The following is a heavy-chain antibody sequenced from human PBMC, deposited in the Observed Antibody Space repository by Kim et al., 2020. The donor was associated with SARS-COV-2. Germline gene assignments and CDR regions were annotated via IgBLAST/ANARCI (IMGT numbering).Heavy chain of an antibody. D-gene: IGHD3-10*01. CDR2: LWYDGSKK. CDR3: ARGYYYGSGSYDTDFYY. Sequence: GGSLRLSCVASGFTFSSHAMHWVRQAPGKGLEWMAVLWYDGSKKYYADSVKGRLTISRDNSKNTLYVQMNSLRAEDTAVYYCARGYYYGSGSYDTDFYY. V-gene: IGHV3-33*01. CDR1: GFTFSSHA. J-gene: IGHJ6*01.